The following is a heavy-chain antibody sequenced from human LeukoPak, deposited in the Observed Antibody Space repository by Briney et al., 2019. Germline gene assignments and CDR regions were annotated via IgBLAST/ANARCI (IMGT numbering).Heavy chain of an antibody. J-gene: IGHJ5*02. V-gene: IGHV4-61*05. CDR1: GGSISSNSYY. CDR3: ARGIAAGGWFDP. D-gene: IGHD6-13*01. Sequence: SETLSLTCTVSGGSISSNSYYWGWIRQPPGKGLEWIGYIYYSGSTNYNPSLKSRVTISVDTSKNQFSLKLSSVTAADTAVYYCARGIAAGGWFDPWGQGTLVTVSS. CDR2: IYYSGST.